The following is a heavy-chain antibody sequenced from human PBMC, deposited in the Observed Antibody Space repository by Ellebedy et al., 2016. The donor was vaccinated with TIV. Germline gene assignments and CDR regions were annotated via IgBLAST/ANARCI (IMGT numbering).Heavy chain of an antibody. D-gene: IGHD2-2*02. V-gene: IGHV1-24*01. J-gene: IGHJ5*02. CDR3: TTITINWFDP. Sequence: ASVKVSCXVSGHSLSGLSIHWVRQAPEKGLEWMGGFNPEDEEIIYAQKFQGRVTMTEDTSTDPAYMDMSSLTFEDTAVYYCTTITINWFDPWGQGTLVTVSS. CDR2: FNPEDEEI. CDR1: GHSLSGLS.